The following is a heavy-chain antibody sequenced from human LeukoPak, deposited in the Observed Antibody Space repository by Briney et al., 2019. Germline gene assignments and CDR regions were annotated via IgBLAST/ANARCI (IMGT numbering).Heavy chain of an antibody. J-gene: IGHJ6*03. CDR3: AKEGDYHHLSYMDV. CDR1: GFTFSSYA. CDR2: MSGSGGST. V-gene: IGHV3-23*01. D-gene: IGHD4-11*01. Sequence: GGSLRLSCAPSGFTFSSYAMSGVREAPGEGLEWVSAMSGSGGSTYYAGSVKGRFTISRDNSKNTLYLQMNSLRAEDMAVYYCAKEGDYHHLSYMDVWGKGTRVTVSS.